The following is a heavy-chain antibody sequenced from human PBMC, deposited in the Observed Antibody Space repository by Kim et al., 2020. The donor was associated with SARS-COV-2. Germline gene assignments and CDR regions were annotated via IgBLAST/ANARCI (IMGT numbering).Heavy chain of an antibody. CDR2: ISVGGGRT. D-gene: IGHD6-19*01. CDR3: ASYRTYGRAYGSSGWYGDYCDY. CDR1: GFSFSSFA. J-gene: IGHJ4*02. Sequence: GGSLRLSCAASGFSFSSFAMSWVRQAPGKGLEWVSGISVGGGRTHYADSVKGRFTISRDDSKNTLYVQMNSLRVDDTAVYYCASYRTYGRAYGSSGWYGDYCDYWGQGTLVTVSS. V-gene: IGHV3-23*01.